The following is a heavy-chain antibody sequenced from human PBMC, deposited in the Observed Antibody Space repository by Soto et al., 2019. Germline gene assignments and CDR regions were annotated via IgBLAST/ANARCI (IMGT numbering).Heavy chain of an antibody. V-gene: IGHV3-23*01. CDR3: VKDKTLSYYGLGV. CDR2: ISGSGVNT. CDR1: GFFFSSYA. Sequence: GGSLRLSCAATGFFFSSYAMSWVRQAPGKGLEWVSGISGSGVNTDYAESVKGRFTISRDNSKNTMYMEMINLRAEDTAIYFCVKDKTLSYYGLGVWGQGTTVTVSS. J-gene: IGHJ6*02.